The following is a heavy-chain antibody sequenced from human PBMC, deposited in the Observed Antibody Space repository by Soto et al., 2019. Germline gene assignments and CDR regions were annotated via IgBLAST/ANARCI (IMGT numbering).Heavy chain of an antibody. Sequence: QITLKESGPTLVKPTQTLTLTCTFSAFSLSTGGVGVGWIRQPPGKALEWLALIYWDDDKRYSPSLRSRLTITKETSKNQVVVTMTNMAPVDTATYYCIQSRCGGDCLQSYASYYYYGMDVWGQGTTVTVSS. CDR3: IQSRCGGDCLQSYASYYYYGMDV. CDR1: AFSLSTGGVG. V-gene: IGHV2-5*02. D-gene: IGHD2-21*02. J-gene: IGHJ6*02. CDR2: IYWDDDK.